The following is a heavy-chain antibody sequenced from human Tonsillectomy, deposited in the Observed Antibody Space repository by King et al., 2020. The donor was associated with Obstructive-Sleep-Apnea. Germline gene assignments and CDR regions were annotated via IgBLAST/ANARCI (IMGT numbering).Heavy chain of an antibody. CDR1: GGSISSSSYY. V-gene: IGHV4-39*07. CDR2: IYYSGST. D-gene: IGHD3-10*01. Sequence: QLQESGPGLVKPSETLSLTCTVSGGSISSSSYYWGWIRQPPGKGLEWIGSIYYSGSTYYNPSLKSRVTISVDTSKNQFSLKLSSVPAADTAVYYCAPSVKEFLWLGELKSPGMDVWAKGPRSPSP. CDR3: APSVKEFLWLGELKSPGMDV. J-gene: IGHJ6*02.